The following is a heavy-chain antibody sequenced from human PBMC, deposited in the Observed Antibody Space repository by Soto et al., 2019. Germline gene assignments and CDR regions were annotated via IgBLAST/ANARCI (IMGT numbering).Heavy chain of an antibody. CDR3: ARGEFMVRGYYYYYMDV. D-gene: IGHD3-10*01. Sequence: QVQLQESGPGLVKPSQTLSLTCTVSGGSISSGGYYWSSIRQHPGKGLEWIGYIYYSGSTYYNPSLKSRVTISVDTSKNQFSLKLSSVTAADTAVYYCARGEFMVRGYYYYYMDVWGKGTTVTVSS. CDR2: IYYSGST. V-gene: IGHV4-31*03. CDR1: GGSISSGGYY. J-gene: IGHJ6*03.